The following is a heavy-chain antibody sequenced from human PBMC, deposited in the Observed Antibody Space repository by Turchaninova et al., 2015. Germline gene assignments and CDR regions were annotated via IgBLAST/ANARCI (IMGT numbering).Heavy chain of an antibody. CDR1: GVTLRMDP. Sequence: VPLRLCCGTFGVTLRMDPRTVVRQAKGEGLEGVSAISGNGCRTDDADSVKGRFVISRDNSRNILYLQMDNLRAEDTALYYCAKDIFVHDSPQYGMDVWGPGTTVTVSS. V-gene: IGHV3-23*01. D-gene: IGHD3-3*01. J-gene: IGHJ6*02. CDR2: ISGNGCRT. CDR3: AKDIFVHDSPQYGMDV.